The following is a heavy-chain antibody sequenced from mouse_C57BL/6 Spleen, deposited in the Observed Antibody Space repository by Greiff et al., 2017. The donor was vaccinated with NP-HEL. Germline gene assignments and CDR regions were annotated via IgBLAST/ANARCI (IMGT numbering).Heavy chain of an antibody. V-gene: IGHV1-26*01. Sequence: EVQLQQSGPELVKPGASVKISCKASGYTFTDYYMNWVKQSHGKSLEWIGDINPNNGGTSYNQKFKGKATLTVDKYSSTAYMELRSLTSEDSAVYYCARSDGRNYFDYWGQGTTLTVSS. D-gene: IGHD2-3*01. J-gene: IGHJ2*01. CDR3: ARSDGRNYFDY. CDR2: INPNNGGT. CDR1: GYTFTDYY.